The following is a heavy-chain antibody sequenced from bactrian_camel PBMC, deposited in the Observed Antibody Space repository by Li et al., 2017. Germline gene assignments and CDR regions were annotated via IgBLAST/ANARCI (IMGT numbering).Heavy chain of an antibody. CDR1: GITFSNYY. J-gene: IGHJ4*01. CDR2: VFSDDGNT. CDR3: AAFIPVYSDHDSYKPPSVFRY. V-gene: IGHV3-2*01. D-gene: IGHD4*01. Sequence: RLSCATAGITFSNYYMTWVRQAPGKGLEWVSSVFSDDGNTYYADSVKGRFTISRDNAENTVDLHVYTLKSEDTALYYCAAFIPVYSDHDSYKPPSVFRYWGQGTQVTVS.